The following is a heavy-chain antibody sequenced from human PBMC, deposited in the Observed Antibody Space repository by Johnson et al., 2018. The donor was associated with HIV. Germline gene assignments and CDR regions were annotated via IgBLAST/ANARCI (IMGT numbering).Heavy chain of an antibody. CDR2: INRDGSST. CDR1: GFTFSSYW. V-gene: IGHV3-74*02. D-gene: IGHD3-16*01. J-gene: IGHJ3*02. Sequence: VQLVESGGGLVKPGGSLRLSCAASGFTFSSYWMHWVRQAPGKGLVWVSRINRDGSSTSYADSVKGRFTISRDNSKNTLYLQMNSLRAEDTAVYYCARGRGPRGAFDIWGQGTMVTVSS. CDR3: ARGRGPRGAFDI.